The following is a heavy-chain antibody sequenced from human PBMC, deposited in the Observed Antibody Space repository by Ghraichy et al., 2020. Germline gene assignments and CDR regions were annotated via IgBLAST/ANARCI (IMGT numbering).Heavy chain of an antibody. CDR1: GGSFNDYY. V-gene: IGHV4-34*01. D-gene: IGHD5-24*01. J-gene: IGHJ4*02. CDR2: IHPSGST. CDR3: ARGGDPYKTGNY. Sequence: SETLSLTCAVYGGSFNDYYRSWVRQPPGKGLEWIGEIHPSGSTHYNPSLKSRVIISVDTSKNQFSLELSSVTAADTAVYYCARGGDPYKTGNYWGQGTLVTVSS.